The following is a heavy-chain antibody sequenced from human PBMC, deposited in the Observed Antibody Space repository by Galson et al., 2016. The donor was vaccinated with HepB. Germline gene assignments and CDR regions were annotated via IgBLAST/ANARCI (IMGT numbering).Heavy chain of an antibody. CDR3: ARRSVAPFDF. D-gene: IGHD2-15*01. CDR1: GGSIISNGYY. CDR2: IYYSGTT. Sequence: SETLSLTCTVSGGSIISNGYYWGWIRQPPGKGLEWIGSIYYSGTTYYNPSLKSRVTMSVDTSTNQFSLKLASVTAADTAVYYCARRSVAPFDFRGQGTLVTVSS. V-gene: IGHV4-39*01. J-gene: IGHJ4*02.